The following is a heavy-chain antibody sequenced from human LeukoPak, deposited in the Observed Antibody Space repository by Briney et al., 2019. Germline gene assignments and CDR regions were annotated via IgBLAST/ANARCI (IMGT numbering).Heavy chain of an antibody. CDR1: GYTFTSYD. Sequence: ASVKVSCKASGYTFTSYDINWVRQATGQGLEWMGWMNPNSGNTGYAQKFQGRVTMTRDMSTSTVYMELSSLRSEDTAVYYCARQAQGPYYYYYYMDVWGKGTTVTVSS. D-gene: IGHD7-27*01. V-gene: IGHV1-8*02. CDR3: ARQAQGPYYYYYYMDV. J-gene: IGHJ6*03. CDR2: MNPNSGNT.